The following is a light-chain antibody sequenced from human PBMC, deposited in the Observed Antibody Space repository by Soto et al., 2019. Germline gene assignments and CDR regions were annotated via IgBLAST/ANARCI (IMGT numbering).Light chain of an antibody. J-gene: IGKJ5*01. CDR3: QHYNTYPIT. V-gene: IGKV1-16*02. Sequence: DIQMTQSPSSLSASVGDRVTITCRASQAISNYVAWFQQKPGKAPKSLIYGASSLRSGVPSKFSGSGSGTDFTLTISNLQPEDFATYYCQHYNTYPITFGPGTRLEI. CDR1: QAISNY. CDR2: GAS.